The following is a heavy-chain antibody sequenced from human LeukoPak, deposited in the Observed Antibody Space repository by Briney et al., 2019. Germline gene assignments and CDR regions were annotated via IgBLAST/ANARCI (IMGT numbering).Heavy chain of an antibody. CDR3: ARQTTLTTSNWFDS. V-gene: IGHV4-39*01. CDR1: GGSIGSGSYY. CDR2: VYYSGST. J-gene: IGHJ5*01. D-gene: IGHD4-11*01. Sequence: PSETLSLTCTVSGGSIGSGSYYWGWIRQPPGKGLEWIGSVYYSGSTYYNPSLKSRVTISVDTSKNQLSLKLTSVTAADTAVYYCARQTTLTTSNWFDSWGQGTLVTVSS.